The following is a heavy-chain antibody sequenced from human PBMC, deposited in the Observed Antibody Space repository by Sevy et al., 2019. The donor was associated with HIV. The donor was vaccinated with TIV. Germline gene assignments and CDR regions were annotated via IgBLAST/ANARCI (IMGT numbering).Heavy chain of an antibody. CDR2: ISYDGSNK. D-gene: IGHD3-9*01. CDR3: ARNPYYDILTGYYRSFRYYYYGMDV. J-gene: IGHJ6*02. V-gene: IGHV3-30-3*01. CDR1: GFTFSSYA. Sequence: GGSLRLSCAASGFTFSSYAMHWVRQAPGKGLEWVAVISYDGSNKYYADSVKGRFTISRDNSKNTLYLQMKSLRAEDTASYYCARNPYYDILTGYYRSFRYYYYGMDVWGQGTTVTVSS.